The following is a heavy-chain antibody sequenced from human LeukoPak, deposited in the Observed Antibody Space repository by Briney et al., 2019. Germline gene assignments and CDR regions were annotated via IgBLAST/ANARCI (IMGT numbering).Heavy chain of an antibody. Sequence: ASVKVSCKASGYTFTDYYMHWVRQAPGQGVEWMGWINPNDGDTNYAQKFQGRVTMTRDTSISTAHMEVSRLRSDDTAVYYCARANFLYCSSSTCLFDYWGQGTLVTVSS. V-gene: IGHV1-2*02. D-gene: IGHD2-2*01. CDR2: INPNDGDT. CDR1: GYTFTDYY. CDR3: ARANFLYCSSSTCLFDY. J-gene: IGHJ4*02.